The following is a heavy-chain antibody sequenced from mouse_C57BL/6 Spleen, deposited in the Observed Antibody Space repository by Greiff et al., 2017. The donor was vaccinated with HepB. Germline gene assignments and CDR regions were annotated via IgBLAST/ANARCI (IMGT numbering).Heavy chain of an antibody. V-gene: IGHV5-17*01. CDR3: ARPRTGAMDY. CDR1: GFTFSDYG. Sequence: VQLKESGGGLVKPGGSLKLSCAASGFTFSDYGMHWVRQAPEKGLEWVAYISSGSSTIYYADTVKGRFTISRDNAKNTLFLQMTSLRSEDTAMYYCARPRTGAMDYWGQGTSVTVSS. J-gene: IGHJ4*01. CDR2: ISSGSSTI.